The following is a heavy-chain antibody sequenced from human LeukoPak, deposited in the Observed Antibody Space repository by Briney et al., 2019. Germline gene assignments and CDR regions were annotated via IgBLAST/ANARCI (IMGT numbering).Heavy chain of an antibody. D-gene: IGHD2-15*01. Sequence: PSETLSLTCTVSGGSVSSGSYYWSWIRQPPGKGLEWIGYIYYSGSTNYNPSLKSRVTISVDTSKNQFSLKLSSVTAADTAVYYCARGTYRIFDYWGQGTLVTVSS. CDR3: ARGTYRIFDY. CDR1: GGSVSSGSYY. J-gene: IGHJ4*02. CDR2: IYYSGST. V-gene: IGHV4-61*01.